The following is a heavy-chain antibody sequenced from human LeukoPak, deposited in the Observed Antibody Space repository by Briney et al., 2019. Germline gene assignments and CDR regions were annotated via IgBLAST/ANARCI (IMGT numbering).Heavy chain of an antibody. D-gene: IGHD2-2*01. Sequence: SETLSLTCTVSGGSISSYQWSWIRQPPGKGLEWIGYIYYSGSTDYNPSLKSRVTITLDTSKNHLSLKLSSVTAADTAVYYCARTTEGYCSSASCFGFSYSYYMDVWGKGTTVTISS. CDR2: IYYSGST. CDR1: GGSISSYQ. CDR3: ARTTEGYCSSASCFGFSYSYYMDV. V-gene: IGHV4-59*01. J-gene: IGHJ6*03.